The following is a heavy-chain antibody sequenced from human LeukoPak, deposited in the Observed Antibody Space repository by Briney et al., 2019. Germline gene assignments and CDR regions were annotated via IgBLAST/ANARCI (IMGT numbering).Heavy chain of an antibody. Sequence: ASVKVSCKASGGTFSSYAINWVRQATGQGLEWMGWMNPNSGNTGYAQKFQGRVTITRNTSISTAYMELSSLRSEDTAVYYCARVTMIKRGAFDIWGQGTMVTVSS. CDR2: MNPNSGNT. CDR3: ARVTMIKRGAFDI. D-gene: IGHD3-22*01. CDR1: GGTFSSYA. J-gene: IGHJ3*02. V-gene: IGHV1-8*03.